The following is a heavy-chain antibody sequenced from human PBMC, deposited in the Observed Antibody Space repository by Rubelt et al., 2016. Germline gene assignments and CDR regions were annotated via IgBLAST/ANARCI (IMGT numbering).Heavy chain of an antibody. V-gene: IGHV4-34*01. D-gene: IGHD2-2*01. Sequence: QVQLQQWGAGLLKPSETLSLTCAVYGGSFSGYYWSWIRQPPGKGLEWIGEINHSGSTNYNPSLKSRVTISGDTSKNQFSLKLSSVTAADTAVYYCARGRVSQIPAAIRPFQHWGQGTLVTVSS. CDR3: ARGRVSQIPAAIRPFQH. J-gene: IGHJ1*01. CDR1: GGSFSGYY. CDR2: INHSGST.